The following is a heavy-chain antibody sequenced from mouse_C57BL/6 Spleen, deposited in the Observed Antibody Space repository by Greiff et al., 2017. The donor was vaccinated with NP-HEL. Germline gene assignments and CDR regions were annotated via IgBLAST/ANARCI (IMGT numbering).Heavy chain of an antibody. CDR3: ARGSSYTFYWYFDV. D-gene: IGHD1-1*01. V-gene: IGHV1-50*01. Sequence: VQLQQPGAELVKPGASVKLSCKASGYTFTSYWMQWVKQRPGQGLEWIGEIDPSDSYTNYNQKFKGKATLTVDTSSSTAYMQLSSLTSEDSAVYYCARGSSYTFYWYFDVWGTGTTVTVSS. CDR1: GYTFTSYW. CDR2: IDPSDSYT. J-gene: IGHJ1*03.